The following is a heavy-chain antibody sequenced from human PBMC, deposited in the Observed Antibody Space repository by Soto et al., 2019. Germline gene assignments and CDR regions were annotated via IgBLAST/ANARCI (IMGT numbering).Heavy chain of an antibody. CDR1: GGAFSTYP. J-gene: IGHJ4*02. CDR2: IVPVLGVP. CDR3: GRDRYAYGSGSTIDN. D-gene: IGHD3-10*01. V-gene: IGHV1-69*04. Sequence: QVQLVQSGAEVMKPGSSVKVSCMPSGGAFSTYPLSWVRKAPGQGLEWMGRIVPVLGVPNYAQRFQGRVTMTADKDTNTAYLELSSLRFEDTAVYYCGRDRYAYGSGSTIDNWGQGTLVTVSS.